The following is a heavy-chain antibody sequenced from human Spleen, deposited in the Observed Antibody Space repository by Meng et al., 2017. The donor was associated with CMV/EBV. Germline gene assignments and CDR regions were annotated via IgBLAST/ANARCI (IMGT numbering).Heavy chain of an antibody. D-gene: IGHD1-1*01. V-gene: IGHV3-21*01. J-gene: IGHJ5*02. Sequence: AYGFNFSSYRMNWVRQAPGKGLEWVSSISSSHTYIYYPDSVKGRFTISRDNAKNSLYLQMNSLRAEDTAVYYCARDSLELENGWFDPWGQGTLVTVSS. CDR2: ISSSHTYI. CDR1: GFNFSSYR. CDR3: ARDSLELENGWFDP.